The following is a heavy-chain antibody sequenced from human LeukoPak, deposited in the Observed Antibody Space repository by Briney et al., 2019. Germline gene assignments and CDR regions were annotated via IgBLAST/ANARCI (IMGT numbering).Heavy chain of an antibody. D-gene: IGHD6-19*01. Sequence: SETLSLTCTVSGGSISSSSYYWGWIRQPPGKGLEWIGSIYYSGSTYYNPSLKSRVTISVDTSKNQFSLKLSSVTAADTAVYYCASAFWGSSGWYLDYWGQGTLVTVSS. CDR3: ASAFWGSSGWYLDY. J-gene: IGHJ4*02. CDR2: IYYSGST. CDR1: GGSISSSSYY. V-gene: IGHV4-39*07.